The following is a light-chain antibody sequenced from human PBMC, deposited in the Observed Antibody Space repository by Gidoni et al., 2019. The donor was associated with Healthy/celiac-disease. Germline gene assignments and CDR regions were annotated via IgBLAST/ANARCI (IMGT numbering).Light chain of an antibody. CDR3: QQYNSYLFT. CDR2: DAS. CDR1: QSISSW. Sequence: DIQMTQSPSTLSASVGDRVTITCRASQSISSWLAWYQQKPVKAPKLLIYDASSLESGVPSRFSGSGSGTEFTLTISSLQPDDFATYYCQQYNSYLFTFGPGTKVDIK. J-gene: IGKJ3*01. V-gene: IGKV1-5*01.